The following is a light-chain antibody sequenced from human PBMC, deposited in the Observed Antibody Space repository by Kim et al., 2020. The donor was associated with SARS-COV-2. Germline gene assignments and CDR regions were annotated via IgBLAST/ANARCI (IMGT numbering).Light chain of an antibody. CDR3: QQYNTNPVT. Sequence: DIQMTQSPSTLSAAVGDRVTITCRASQSISSSLNWYQQKPGRAPKLLIYKASSLESGVPSRFSGSGSGTEFTLTISSLQHDDFATYYCQQYNTNPVTFGQGTKVDIK. CDR1: QSISSS. V-gene: IGKV1-5*03. J-gene: IGKJ1*01. CDR2: KAS.